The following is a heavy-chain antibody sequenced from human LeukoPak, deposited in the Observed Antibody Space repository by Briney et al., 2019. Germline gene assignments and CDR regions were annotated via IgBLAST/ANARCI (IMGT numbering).Heavy chain of an antibody. V-gene: IGHV3-7*01. CDR3: ARWQGVRYCSSTSCYRENWFDP. D-gene: IGHD2-2*01. CDR1: GFTFSSYW. CDR2: IKQDGSEK. J-gene: IGHJ5*02. Sequence: PGGSLRLSCAASGFTFSSYWMSWVRQAPGKGLEWVANIKQDGSEKYYVDSVKGRITISRDNAKNSLYLQMNSLRAEDTAVYYCARWQGVRYCSSTSCYRENWFDPWGQGTLVTVSS.